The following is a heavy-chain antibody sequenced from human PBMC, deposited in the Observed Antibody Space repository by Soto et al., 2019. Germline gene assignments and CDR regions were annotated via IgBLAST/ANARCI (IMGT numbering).Heavy chain of an antibody. J-gene: IGHJ4*02. V-gene: IGHV3-64*01. CDR2: ISSSGDST. CDR3: GGRAFSGSGYAAYFDY. D-gene: IGHD3-22*01. Sequence: EVQLVESGGGLVQPGGSLRLSCAASGFTFSSYAMHWVRQAPGKGLEYVSSISSSGDSTYYANSVKGRFTISRDNSKNTLYLQLGSLRAEDMAVYYCGGRAFSGSGYAAYFDYWGQGTQVTVSS. CDR1: GFTFSSYA.